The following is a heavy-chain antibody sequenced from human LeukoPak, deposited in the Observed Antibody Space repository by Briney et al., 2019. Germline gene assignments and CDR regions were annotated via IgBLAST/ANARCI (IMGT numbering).Heavy chain of an antibody. CDR1: GYSISSGYF. V-gene: IGHV4-38-2*02. D-gene: IGHD6-19*01. J-gene: IGHJ4*02. CDR3: ARTLHGSGWCPFDY. CDR2: VYHNGNT. Sequence: PSETLSLTCTVSGYSISSGYFWGWIRQPPGKGLEWIGNVYHNGNTWYNSSLKSRVAISVDTSKNQFSLKLSSVTAADPAVYFCARTLHGSGWCPFDYWGQGSLVTVSS.